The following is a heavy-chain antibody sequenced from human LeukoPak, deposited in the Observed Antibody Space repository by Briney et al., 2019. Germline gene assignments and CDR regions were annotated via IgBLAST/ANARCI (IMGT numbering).Heavy chain of an antibody. CDR1: GYSISSDYY. Sequence: PSETLSLTCTVSGYSISSDYYWGWIRQPPGKGLEWIGSIHHSGSTYYNPSLKSRVTISVDTSNNQFSLYLSSVTAADTAVYFCARARPNPHGSGGPGWFDPWGQGTLVTISS. CDR2: IHHSGST. V-gene: IGHV4-38-2*02. J-gene: IGHJ5*02. D-gene: IGHD6-25*01. CDR3: ARARPNPHGSGGPGWFDP.